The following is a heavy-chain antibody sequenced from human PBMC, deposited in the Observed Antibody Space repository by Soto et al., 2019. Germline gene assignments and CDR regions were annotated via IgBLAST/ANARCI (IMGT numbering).Heavy chain of an antibody. V-gene: IGHV3-48*01. Sequence: TGGSLRLSCAASGFALTYYNMKWVRQAPGNGLEWVSDISSSIGATYYADSVKGRFTISRDIAKNSLYLQMDSLRAEDTAIYYCVRDSAYSFDYWGQGTLVTVSS. J-gene: IGHJ4*02. D-gene: IGHD2-21*01. CDR1: GFALTYYN. CDR2: ISSSIGAT. CDR3: VRDSAYSFDY.